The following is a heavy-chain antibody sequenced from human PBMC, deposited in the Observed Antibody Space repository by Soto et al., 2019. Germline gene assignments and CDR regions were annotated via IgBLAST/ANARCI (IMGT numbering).Heavy chain of an antibody. D-gene: IGHD2-15*01. CDR3: VIDQLYFNDFSGRPLNGFDI. Sequence: GSLRLSCAASGFTFRNYNMNWVRQVPGKGLELVAHISIGSRSINYADSVKGRFTISRDDAENSLNLHMNSLGAEDTARYYCVIDQLYFNDFSGRPLNGFDIWGQGTMVTVSS. V-gene: IGHV3-21*05. CDR2: ISIGSRSI. CDR1: GFTFRNYN. J-gene: IGHJ3*02.